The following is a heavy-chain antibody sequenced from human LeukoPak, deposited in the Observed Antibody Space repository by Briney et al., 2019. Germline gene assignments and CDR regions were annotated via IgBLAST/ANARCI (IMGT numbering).Heavy chain of an antibody. V-gene: IGHV1-18*01. CDR1: GYTFTSYG. J-gene: IGHJ4*02. CDR3: ARIMAVAGSCDY. D-gene: IGHD6-19*01. Sequence: ASIKVSCKASGYTFTSYGISWLRQAPGQGLEWMGWTSTYNGNTNYAQKLQGRVTMTTDTSTSTVYMELRSLRSDDTAVYYCARIMAVAGSCDYWGQGTPVTVSS. CDR2: TSTYNGNT.